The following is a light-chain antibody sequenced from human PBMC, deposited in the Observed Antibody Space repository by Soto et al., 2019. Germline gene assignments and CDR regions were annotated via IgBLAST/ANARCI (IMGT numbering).Light chain of an antibody. CDR3: QQYDSSPLT. Sequence: EIVLTQSPGTLSLSPGARATLSCRASQSVNSNYLAWYQQKPGQAPRLLFSGASSRATGIPDRFSGSGSGTVFTITISRLEPEDFEIYDCQQYDSSPLTFGQGTKVDIK. CDR2: GAS. V-gene: IGKV3-20*01. J-gene: IGKJ1*01. CDR1: QSVNSNY.